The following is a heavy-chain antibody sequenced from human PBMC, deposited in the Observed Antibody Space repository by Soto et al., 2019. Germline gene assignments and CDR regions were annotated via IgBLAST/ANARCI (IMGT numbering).Heavy chain of an antibody. J-gene: IGHJ4*02. CDR3: AKGVIQ. CDR1: GGSISSGGYY. D-gene: IGHD2-21*01. V-gene: IGHV4-31*03. Sequence: QVQLQESGPGLVKPSQTLSLTCTVSGGSISSGGYYWSWILQHPGKGLEWIGYLHYSGSTYYNPFIKSRVTISVGTSKNQCSLKRSSVTAADTAVYYCAKGVIQWGQGTLVTVSS. CDR2: LHYSGST.